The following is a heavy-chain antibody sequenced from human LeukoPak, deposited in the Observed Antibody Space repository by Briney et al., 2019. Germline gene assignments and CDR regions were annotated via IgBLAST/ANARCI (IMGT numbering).Heavy chain of an antibody. Sequence: PGGSLRLSCAASGFNLSDHYMSWVRQTPGRPLEWVSYISGSGATLHHADSVKGRFTISRDNAKNSLSLQMNSLRAEDTALYYCERALYGSSGYYDYWGQGILVTVSS. CDR1: GFNLSDHY. CDR2: ISGSGATL. J-gene: IGHJ4*02. CDR3: ERALYGSSGYYDY. V-gene: IGHV3-11*01. D-gene: IGHD3-22*01.